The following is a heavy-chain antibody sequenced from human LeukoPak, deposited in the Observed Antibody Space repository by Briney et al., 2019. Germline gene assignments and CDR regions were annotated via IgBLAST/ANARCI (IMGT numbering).Heavy chain of an antibody. CDR2: IYHSGST. D-gene: IGHD5-24*01. V-gene: IGHV4-30-2*01. J-gene: IGHJ4*02. CDR1: GGSISSGGYT. Sequence: SETLSLTCAVSGGSISSGGYTWNRNRQPPGKGLGWIGYIYHSGSTYYNPSLKSRVTISVDRSKNQFSLKLSSVTAADTAVYYCARGISMAIDYWGQGTLVTVSS. CDR3: ARGISMAIDY.